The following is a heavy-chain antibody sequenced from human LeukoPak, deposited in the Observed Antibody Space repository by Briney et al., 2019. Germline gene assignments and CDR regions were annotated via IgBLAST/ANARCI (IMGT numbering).Heavy chain of an antibody. Sequence: PGGSLRLSCAASGFTFSSYSMSWVRRAPGKGLEWVSYISTSSSIIYYADSVKGRFTISRDDAKNSVSLQMNSLRAEDTAVYYCIKDMGYCSGGSCNRWFDSWGQGTLVTVSS. CDR3: IKDMGYCSGGSCNRWFDS. CDR1: GFTFSSYS. J-gene: IGHJ5*01. V-gene: IGHV3-48*01. D-gene: IGHD2-15*01. CDR2: ISTSSSII.